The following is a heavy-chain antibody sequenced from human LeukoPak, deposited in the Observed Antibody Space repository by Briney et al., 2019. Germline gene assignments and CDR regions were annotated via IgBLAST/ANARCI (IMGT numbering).Heavy chain of an antibody. CDR3: AKGVLGFGELLDAFDI. CDR2: ISGSGGST. D-gene: IGHD3-10*01. Sequence: PGGSLRLSCAASGFTFSSYGMSWVRQAPGKGLEWVSAISGSGGSTYYADSVKGRFTISRDNSKNTLYLQMNSLRAEDTAVYYCAKGVLGFGELLDAFDIWGQGTMVTVSS. J-gene: IGHJ3*02. V-gene: IGHV3-23*01. CDR1: GFTFSSYG.